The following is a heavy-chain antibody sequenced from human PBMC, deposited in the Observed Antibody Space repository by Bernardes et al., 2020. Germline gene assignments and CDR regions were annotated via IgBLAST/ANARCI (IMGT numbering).Heavy chain of an antibody. J-gene: IGHJ5*02. CDR1: GGSISSYY. Sequence: SEPLSLTCTVSGGSISSYYWSWIRQPPGKGLEWIGYIYYSGSTNYNPSLKSRVTISVDTSKNQFSLKLSSVTAADTAVYYCARLEVGWFDPWGQGTLVTVSS. CDR2: IYYSGST. V-gene: IGHV4-59*08. CDR3: ARLEVGWFDP.